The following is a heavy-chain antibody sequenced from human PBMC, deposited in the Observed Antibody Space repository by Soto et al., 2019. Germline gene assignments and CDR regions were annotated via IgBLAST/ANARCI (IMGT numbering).Heavy chain of an antibody. J-gene: IGHJ5*02. D-gene: IGHD6-6*01. CDR3: ARFGSSSWNWCDR. CDR2: IYYTGSA. CDR1: GGSISSGGYY. V-gene: IGHV4-31*03. Sequence: SETLSLTCTVSGGSISSGGYYWSWIRQHPGKGLEWIGYIYYTGSAYYNPSLESRVTISVDTSKNQFSLKLSSVTAADTAVYYCARFGSSSWNWCDRWGQGTRITVDS.